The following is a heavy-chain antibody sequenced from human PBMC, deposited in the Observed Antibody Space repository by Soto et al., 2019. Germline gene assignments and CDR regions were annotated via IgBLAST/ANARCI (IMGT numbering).Heavy chain of an antibody. CDR3: ARGVLRYFDWLLLGGVYYYYMDV. D-gene: IGHD3-9*01. CDR1: GYTFTGYD. CDR2: MNPNSGNT. J-gene: IGHJ6*03. V-gene: IGHV1-8*01. Sequence: ASVKVSCKASGYTFTGYDINWVRQATGQGLEWMGWMNPNSGNTGYAQKFQGRVTMTRNTSISTAYMELSSLRSEDTAVYYCARGVLRYFDWLLLGGVYYYYMDVWGKGTTVTVSS.